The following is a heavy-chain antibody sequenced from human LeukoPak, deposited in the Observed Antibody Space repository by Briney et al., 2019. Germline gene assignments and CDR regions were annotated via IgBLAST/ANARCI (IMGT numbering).Heavy chain of an antibody. Sequence: SETLSLTCTVSVGSISSYYWSWIRQPPGKGREWIGQILFSGSTNYNPSLKSRVTISVNTSKNQLSLKLRSVTAADTAVYYCARAGVVTATRDYFDYWGQGTLVTVSS. CDR2: ILFSGST. D-gene: IGHD2-21*02. J-gene: IGHJ4*02. CDR1: VGSISSYY. CDR3: ARAGVVTATRDYFDY. V-gene: IGHV4-59*01.